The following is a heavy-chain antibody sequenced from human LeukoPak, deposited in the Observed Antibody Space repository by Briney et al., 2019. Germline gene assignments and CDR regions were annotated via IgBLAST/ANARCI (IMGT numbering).Heavy chain of an antibody. CDR2: INHSGST. Sequence: SETLSLTCAVYGGSFSGYYWSWIRQPPGKGLEWIGEINHSGSTNYNPSLKSRVTISVDTSKNQFSLKLSSVTAADTAVYYCARRYYYGSGRLDPWGQGTLVTVSS. D-gene: IGHD3-10*01. V-gene: IGHV4-34*01. CDR3: ARRYYYGSGRLDP. J-gene: IGHJ5*02. CDR1: GGSFSGYY.